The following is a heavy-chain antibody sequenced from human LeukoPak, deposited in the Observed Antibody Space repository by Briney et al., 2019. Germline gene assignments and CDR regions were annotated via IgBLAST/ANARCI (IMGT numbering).Heavy chain of an antibody. CDR1: GYTFTSYG. CDR3: ARGPPYGDYSWYFDL. CDR2: ISAYNGNT. V-gene: IGHV1-18*01. D-gene: IGHD4-17*01. J-gene: IGHJ2*01. Sequence: ASVKVSCKASGYTFTSYGISWVRQAPGQGLEWMGWISAYNGNTNYAQKLQGRVTMTRNTSISTAYMELSSLRSEDTAVYYCARGPPYGDYSWYFDLWGRGTLVTVSS.